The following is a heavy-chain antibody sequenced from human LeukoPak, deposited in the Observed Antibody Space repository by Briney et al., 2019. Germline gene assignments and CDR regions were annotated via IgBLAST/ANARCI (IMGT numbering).Heavy chain of an antibody. J-gene: IGHJ5*02. Sequence: GGSLRLSCAASGFTFSRYSMNWVRQAPGKGLEWVSSISTTSSYIYYADSVKGRFTISRDNAKNSLYLQMHSLRAEDTAVYYCARFDLGYFDPWGQGTLVTVSS. V-gene: IGHV3-21*01. D-gene: IGHD2-2*01. CDR2: ISTTSSYI. CDR3: ARFDLGYFDP. CDR1: GFTFSRYS.